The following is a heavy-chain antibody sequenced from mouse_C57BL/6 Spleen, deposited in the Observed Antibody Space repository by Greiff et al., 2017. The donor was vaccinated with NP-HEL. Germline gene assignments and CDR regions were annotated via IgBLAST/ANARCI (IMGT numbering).Heavy chain of an antibody. CDR2: IRNKANGYTT. Sequence: VQLKQSGGGLVQPGGSLSLSCAASGFTFTDYYMSWVRQPPGKALEWLGFIRNKANGYTTEYSASVKGRFTISRDNSQSILYLQMNALRAEDSATYYCARYGSSYGYFDVWGTGTTVTVSS. CDR1: GFTFTDYY. J-gene: IGHJ1*03. V-gene: IGHV7-3*01. D-gene: IGHD1-1*01. CDR3: ARYGSSYGYFDV.